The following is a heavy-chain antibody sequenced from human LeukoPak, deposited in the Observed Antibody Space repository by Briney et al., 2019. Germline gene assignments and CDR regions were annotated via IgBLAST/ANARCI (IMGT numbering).Heavy chain of an antibody. CDR2: ISYDGSNK. V-gene: IGHV3-30-3*01. J-gene: IGHJ4*02. CDR1: GFTFSSYA. CDR3: ARDLRGSGRKFDY. Sequence: PGGPLRLSCAASGFTFSSYAMHWVRQAPGKGLEWVAVISYDGSNKYYADSVKGRFTISRDNSKNTLYLQMNSLRAEDTAVYYCARDLRGSGRKFDYWGQGTLVTVSS. D-gene: IGHD6-19*01.